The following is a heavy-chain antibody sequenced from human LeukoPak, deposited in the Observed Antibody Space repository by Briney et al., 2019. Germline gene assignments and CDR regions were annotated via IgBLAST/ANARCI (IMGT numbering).Heavy chain of an antibody. D-gene: IGHD3-3*01. Sequence: SVKVSCKASGATFSSYAISWVRQAPGQGLEWMGRIIPILGIANYAQKFQGRVTITADKSTSTAYMELSSLRSEDTAVYYCARDYTITIFGVGFDPWGQGTLVTVSS. J-gene: IGHJ5*02. CDR2: IIPILGIA. V-gene: IGHV1-69*04. CDR1: GATFSSYA. CDR3: ARDYTITIFGVGFDP.